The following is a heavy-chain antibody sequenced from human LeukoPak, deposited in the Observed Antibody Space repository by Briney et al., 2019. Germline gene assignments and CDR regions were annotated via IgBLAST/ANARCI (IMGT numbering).Heavy chain of an antibody. CDR3: ASVGYSSGWYYFDY. CDR1: GGTFSSYA. CDR2: ISAYNGNT. J-gene: IGHJ4*02. D-gene: IGHD6-19*01. V-gene: IGHV1-18*01. Sequence: ASVKVSCKASGGTFSSYAISWVRQAPGQGLEWMGWISAYNGNTNYAQKLQGRVTMTTDTSTSTAYMELRSLRSDDTAVYYCASVGYSSGWYYFDYWGQGTLVTVSS.